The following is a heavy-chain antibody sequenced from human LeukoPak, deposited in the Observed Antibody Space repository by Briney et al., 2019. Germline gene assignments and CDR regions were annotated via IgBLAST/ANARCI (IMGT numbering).Heavy chain of an antibody. D-gene: IGHD6-6*01. V-gene: IGHV3-23*01. CDR2: LSGGGGST. Sequence: PGGSLRLSCVASGFTFSDYVMTWVRQAPGKGLKWVSALSGGGGSTYYVDSVKGRSTISRDNSKNTLYLQMNSLRADDTAVYYCAKGSSSSRPYYFDYWGQGTLVTVSS. J-gene: IGHJ4*02. CDR3: AKGSSSSRPYYFDY. CDR1: GFTFSDYV.